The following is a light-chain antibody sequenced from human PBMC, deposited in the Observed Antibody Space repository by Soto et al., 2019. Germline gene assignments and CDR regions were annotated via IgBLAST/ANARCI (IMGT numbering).Light chain of an antibody. J-gene: IGKJ1*01. CDR1: QSISSY. CDR2: ATS. Sequence: DIQMTQSPSSLSASVGDRVTITCRASQSISSYLNWFRQKPGKAPNLLIYATSSLQSGVPSRFSGSGSGTDCTLTISSLQPEDFATYYCQQNYNTPWTFGQGTKVEIK. CDR3: QQNYNTPWT. V-gene: IGKV1-39*01.